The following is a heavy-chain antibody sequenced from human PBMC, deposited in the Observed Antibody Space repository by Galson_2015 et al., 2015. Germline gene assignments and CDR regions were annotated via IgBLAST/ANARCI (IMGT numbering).Heavy chain of an antibody. CDR2: ISSSSSTI. CDR1: GFTFSDYY. V-gene: IGHV3-11*01. J-gene: IGHJ4*02. D-gene: IGHD3-3*01. CDR3: ARGLGGGFDDFWSGYLKPIDY. Sequence: SLRLSCAASGFTFSDYYMSWIRQAPGKGLEWVSYISSSSSTIYYADSVKGRFTISRDNAKNSLYLQMNSLRAEDTAVYYCARGLGGGFDDFWSGYLKPIDYWGQGTLVTVSS.